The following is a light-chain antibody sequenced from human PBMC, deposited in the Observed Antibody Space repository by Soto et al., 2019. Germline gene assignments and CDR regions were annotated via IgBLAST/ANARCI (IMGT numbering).Light chain of an antibody. V-gene: IGKV1-5*03. CDR1: QSISNW. J-gene: IGKJ1*01. CDR3: QQYNNYWT. CDR2: KAS. Sequence: DIQMTQSPSTLSASVGDRVTITCRASQSISNWLAWYQQKPGKAPKLLIYKASSLESGVPSRFSGSGSGTEFTLTISSLRPDDFATYYCQQYNNYWTFGQGTKVEIK.